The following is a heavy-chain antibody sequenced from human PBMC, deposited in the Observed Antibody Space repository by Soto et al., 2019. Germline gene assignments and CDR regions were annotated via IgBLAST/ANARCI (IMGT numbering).Heavy chain of an antibody. J-gene: IGHJ4*02. CDR2: ISYDGSNK. V-gene: IGHV3-30*18. CDR3: AKAGSWPFDY. D-gene: IGHD6-13*01. CDR1: GFTFSSYG. Sequence: GGSLRLSCAASGFTFSSYGMHWVRQAPGKGLEWVAVISYDGSNKYYADSVKGRFTISRDNSKNTLYLRMNSLRAEDTAVYYCAKAGSWPFDYWGQGTLVTVSS.